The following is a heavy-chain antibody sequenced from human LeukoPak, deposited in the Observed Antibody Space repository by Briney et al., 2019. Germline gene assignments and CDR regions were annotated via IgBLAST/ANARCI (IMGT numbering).Heavy chain of an antibody. CDR2: INPSGGST. J-gene: IGHJ3*02. V-gene: IGHV1-46*01. Sequence: ASVKVSCKASGYIFTSYFMHWVRQAPGQGLEWMGLINPSGGSTRYAQKFQGRVTMTRDMSTSTVYMELSSLRSEDTAVYYCAREQNYYDSSSAFDIWGQGTMVTVSS. CDR3: AREQNYYDSSSAFDI. CDR1: GYIFTSYF. D-gene: IGHD3-22*01.